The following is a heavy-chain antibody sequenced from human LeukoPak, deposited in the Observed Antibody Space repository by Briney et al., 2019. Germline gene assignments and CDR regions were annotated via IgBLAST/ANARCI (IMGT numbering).Heavy chain of an antibody. J-gene: IGHJ3*02. V-gene: IGHV3-9*01. CDR2: ISWNSGSI. D-gene: IGHD3-9*01. CDR3: AKAVFDWLLIAFDI. Sequence: QTGGSLRLSCAASGFTFDDYAMHWVRQAPGKGLEWVSGISWNSGSIGYADSVKGRFTISRDNAKNSLYLQMNSLRAEDTALYYCAKAVFDWLLIAFDIWGQGTMVTVSS. CDR1: GFTFDDYA.